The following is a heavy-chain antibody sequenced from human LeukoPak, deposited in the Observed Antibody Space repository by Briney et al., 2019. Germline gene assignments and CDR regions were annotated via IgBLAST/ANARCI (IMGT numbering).Heavy chain of an antibody. CDR2: IYYSGST. D-gene: IGHD6-19*01. V-gene: IGHV4-59*01. Sequence: SETLSLTCTVSGGSISSYYWSWIRQPPGKGLEWIGYIYYSGSTNYNPSLKSRVTISVDTSKNQFSLKLSSVTAADTAVYYCVRAVAGSYYYYYYGMDVWGQGTTVTVSS. CDR1: GGSISSYY. J-gene: IGHJ6*02. CDR3: VRAVAGSYYYYYYGMDV.